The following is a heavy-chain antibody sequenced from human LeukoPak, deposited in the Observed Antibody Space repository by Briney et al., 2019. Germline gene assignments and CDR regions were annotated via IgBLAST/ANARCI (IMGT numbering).Heavy chain of an antibody. CDR2: IYYSGST. CDR1: GGSISSSSYY. Sequence: SETLSLTCTVSGGSISSSSYYWGWIRQPPGKGLEWIGSIYYSGSTYYNPSLKGRVTISVDTSKNQFSLKLSSVTAADTAVYYCARHREGYSSGWADYWGQGTLVTVSS. D-gene: IGHD6-19*01. J-gene: IGHJ4*02. CDR3: ARHREGYSSGWADY. V-gene: IGHV4-39*01.